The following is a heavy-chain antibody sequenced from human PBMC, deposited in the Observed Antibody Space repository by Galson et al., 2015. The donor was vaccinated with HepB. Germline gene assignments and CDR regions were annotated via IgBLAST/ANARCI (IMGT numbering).Heavy chain of an antibody. J-gene: IGHJ4*02. V-gene: IGHV7-4-1*02. CDR2: INTNTGNP. CDR1: GYTFTSYA. Sequence: SVKVSCKASGYTFTSYAMNWVRQAPGQGFEWMGWINTNTGNPTYAQGFTGRFVFSLDTSVSTAYLQISSLKAEDTAVYYCARDPRVMITFGGVIVGGPAYWGQGTLVTVSS. D-gene: IGHD3-16*02. CDR3: ARDPRVMITFGGVIVGGPAY.